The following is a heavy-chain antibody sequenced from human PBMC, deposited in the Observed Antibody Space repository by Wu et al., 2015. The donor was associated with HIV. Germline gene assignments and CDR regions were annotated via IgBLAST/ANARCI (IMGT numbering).Heavy chain of an antibody. CDR1: GYTFTSYG. V-gene: IGHV1-18*01. CDR3: ARGRSNVDPHEALDL. J-gene: IGHJ3*01. Sequence: QVQLVQSGAEVKKPGASVKVSCKASGYTFTSYGISWVRQAPGQGLEWMGWISAYNSNTNYAQKLRGRVTMTTDTSTSTAYMELSSLRSDDTAIYYCARGRSNVDPHEALDLWGQGTMVTVSS. CDR2: ISAYNSNT. D-gene: IGHD3-16*01.